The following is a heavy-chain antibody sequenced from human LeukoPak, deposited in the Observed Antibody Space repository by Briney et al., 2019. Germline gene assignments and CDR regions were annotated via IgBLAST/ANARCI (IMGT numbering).Heavy chain of an antibody. CDR1: GFTFSSYG. J-gene: IGHJ4*02. CDR2: ISGSGGST. CDR3: ARGPDTAMALSD. D-gene: IGHD5-18*01. V-gene: IGHV3-23*01. Sequence: PGGSLRLSCAASGFTFSSYGMSWVRQAPGKGLEWVSAISGSGGSTYYADSVKGRFTISRDNSKNTLYLQMNSLRSEDTAVYYCARGPDTAMALSDWGQGTLVTVSS.